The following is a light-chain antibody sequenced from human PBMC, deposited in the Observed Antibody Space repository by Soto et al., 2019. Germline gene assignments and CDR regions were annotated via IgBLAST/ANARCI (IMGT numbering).Light chain of an antibody. Sequence: QLVLTQSPSASASLGASVKLTCTLSSGHSSYAIAWHQQQPEKGPRYLMKLNSDGSHSKGDGIPDRFSGSSSGAERYLTISSLQSEDEADYYCQTWVTGIHVVFGGGTKLTVL. CDR3: QTWVTGIHVV. J-gene: IGLJ2*01. V-gene: IGLV4-69*01. CDR1: SGHSSYA. CDR2: LNSDGSH.